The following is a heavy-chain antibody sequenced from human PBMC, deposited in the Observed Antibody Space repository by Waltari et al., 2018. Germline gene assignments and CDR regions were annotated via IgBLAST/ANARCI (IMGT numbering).Heavy chain of an antibody. CDR2: TRNKVNSYTT. CDR1: GFSFSDHY. Sequence: EVQLVESGGGLVQPGGSLSLSCAASGFSFSDHYIDWVRQAPGKGLEWVGRTRNKVNSYTTEYAASVKGRFTISRDDSKNSLHLQMNSLKTEDTAVYYCAREAATIQTYFDYWGQGTLVTVSS. V-gene: IGHV3-72*01. D-gene: IGHD5-12*01. CDR3: AREAATIQTYFDY. J-gene: IGHJ4*02.